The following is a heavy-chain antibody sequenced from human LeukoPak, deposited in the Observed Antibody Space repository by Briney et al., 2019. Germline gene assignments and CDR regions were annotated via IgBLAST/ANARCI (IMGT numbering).Heavy chain of an antibody. CDR1: GYTFTDFY. CDR3: ARTSCYDSSGQPWGLDS. Sequence: ASVKVSRKASGYTFTDFYMHWVRQAPGQGLEWMGYISPTSGGTKYAQNFQGMVTMTRDTSISTAYMELNRLTSDDTAVYYCARTSCYDSSGQPWGLDSWGHGTLVTVSS. V-gene: IGHV1-2*02. CDR2: ISPTSGGT. D-gene: IGHD3-22*01. J-gene: IGHJ5*01.